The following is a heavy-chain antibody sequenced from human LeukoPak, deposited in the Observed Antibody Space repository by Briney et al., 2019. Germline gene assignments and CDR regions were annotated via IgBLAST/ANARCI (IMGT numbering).Heavy chain of an antibody. CDR1: GFTFSSYA. D-gene: IGHD3-22*01. CDR3: ARDLITYYYDSSGYGDAFDI. V-gene: IGHV3-30*04. Sequence: GGSLRLSCAASGFTFSSYAMHWVRQAPGKGLEWVAVISYDGSNKYYADSVKGRFTISRDNSKNTLYLQMNSLRAEDTAVYYCARDLITYYYDSSGYGDAFDIWGQGTMVTVSS. CDR2: ISYDGSNK. J-gene: IGHJ3*02.